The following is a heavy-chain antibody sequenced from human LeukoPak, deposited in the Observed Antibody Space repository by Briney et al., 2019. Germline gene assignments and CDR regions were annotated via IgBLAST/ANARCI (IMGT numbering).Heavy chain of an antibody. CDR1: GFTFDDYA. CDR3: AISSSRYGYYFDY. CDR2: ISWNSGSI. Sequence: AGGSLRLSCAASGFTFDDYAMHWVRQAPGKGLEWVSGISWNSGSIGYADSVKGRFTISRDNAKNSLYLQMNSLRAEDTALYYCAISSSRYGYYFDYWGQGTLVTVSS. D-gene: IGHD6-13*01. J-gene: IGHJ4*02. V-gene: IGHV3-9*01.